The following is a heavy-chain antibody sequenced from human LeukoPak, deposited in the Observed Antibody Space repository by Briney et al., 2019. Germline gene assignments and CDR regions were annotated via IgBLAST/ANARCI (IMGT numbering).Heavy chain of an antibody. Sequence: PSETLSLTCTVSGDSMNNYYWSWIRQPAGVGLEWIGRIYTSGSTNCNPSLKSRVTMSVDTSKNQFSLKLSSVTAADTAVYYCARLSYVVGATGTQYGWLDPWARGTLVTVSS. V-gene: IGHV4-4*07. CDR2: IYTSGST. CDR3: ARLSYVVGATGTQYGWLDP. CDR1: GDSMNNYY. J-gene: IGHJ5*02. D-gene: IGHD2-15*01.